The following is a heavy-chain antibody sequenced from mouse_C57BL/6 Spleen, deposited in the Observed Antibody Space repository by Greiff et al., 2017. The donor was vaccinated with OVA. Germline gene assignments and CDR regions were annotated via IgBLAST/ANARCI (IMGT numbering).Heavy chain of an antibody. CDR3: ARSNCDGFAY. Sequence: EVKLMESGGGLVKPGGSLKLSCAASGFTFSDYGMHWVRQAPEKGLEWVAYISSGSSTIYYADTVKGRFTISRDNATNTLFLQMTSLRSEDTAMYYCARSNCDGFAYWGQGTLVTVSA. D-gene: IGHD4-1*01. V-gene: IGHV5-17*01. CDR1: GFTFSDYG. J-gene: IGHJ3*01. CDR2: ISSGSSTI.